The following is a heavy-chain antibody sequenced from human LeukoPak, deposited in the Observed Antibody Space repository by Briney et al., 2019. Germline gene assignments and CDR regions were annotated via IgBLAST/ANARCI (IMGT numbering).Heavy chain of an antibody. J-gene: IGHJ4*02. CDR1: GYTFTSYY. CDR2: INPSGGST. CDR3: ARETQETTVVIAYYFDY. Sequence: ASVKVSCKASGYTFTSYYMHWVRQAPGQGLEWMGIINPSGGSTSYAQKFQGRVTMTTDTSTSTAYMELRSLRSDDTAVYYCARETQETTVVIAYYFDYWGQGTLVTVSS. D-gene: IGHD3-22*01. V-gene: IGHV1-46*01.